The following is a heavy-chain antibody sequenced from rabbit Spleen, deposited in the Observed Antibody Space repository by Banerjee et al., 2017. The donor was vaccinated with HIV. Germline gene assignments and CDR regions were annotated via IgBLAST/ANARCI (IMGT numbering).Heavy chain of an antibody. J-gene: IGHJ4*01. CDR1: GFSFSSSYY. Sequence: QEQLEGSGGDLVKPEGSLTLTCTASGFSFSSSYYMYWVRQAPGKGLEWIGCIYSSNSITWYASWAKGRFTISKTSSTTVTLQMTSLTDADTATYFCARGGYGGHIYSMGLWGPGTLVTVS. D-gene: IGHD4-2*01. CDR3: ARGGYGGHIYSMGL. CDR2: IYSSNSIT. V-gene: IGHV1S45*01.